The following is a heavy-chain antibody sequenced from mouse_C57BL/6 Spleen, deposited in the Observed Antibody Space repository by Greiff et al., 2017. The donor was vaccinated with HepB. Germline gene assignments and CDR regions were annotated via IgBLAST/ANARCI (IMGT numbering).Heavy chain of an antibody. CDR1: GYTFTSYW. D-gene: IGHD2-1*01. V-gene: IGHV1-61*01. J-gene: IGHJ1*03. CDR2: IYPSDSET. Sequence: VQLQQPGAELVRPGSSVKLSCKASGYTFTSYWMDWVKQRPGQGLEWIGNIYPSDSETHYNQKFKDKATLTVDKSSSTAYMQLSSLTSEDSAVCCCARDGNYGWYFGVWGTGTTVTVSS. CDR3: ARDGNYGWYFGV.